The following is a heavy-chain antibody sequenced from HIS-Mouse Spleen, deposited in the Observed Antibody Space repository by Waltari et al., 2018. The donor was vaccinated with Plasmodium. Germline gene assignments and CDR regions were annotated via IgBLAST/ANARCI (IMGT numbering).Heavy chain of an antibody. V-gene: IGHV3-7*01. CDR2: IKQDGSEK. Sequence: ELQLVASGGGLVQPGGPLRLSCAAWVSTFSRYWMSWVRQAPGKGLGWGANIKQDGSEKYYVDSVKGRFTISRDNAKNSLYLQMNSLRAEDTAVYYCASSWYWYFDLWGRGTLVTVSS. CDR1: VSTFSRYW. CDR3: ASSWYWYFDL. J-gene: IGHJ2*01. D-gene: IGHD6-13*01.